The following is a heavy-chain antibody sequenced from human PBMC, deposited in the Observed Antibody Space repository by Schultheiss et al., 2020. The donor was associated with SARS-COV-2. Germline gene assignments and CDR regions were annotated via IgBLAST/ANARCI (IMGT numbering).Heavy chain of an antibody. CDR3: ARGFETRQLGGKNWFDP. V-gene: IGHV4-59*01. Sequence: SETLSLTCTVSGGSISSYYWSWIRQPPGKGLEWIGYIYYSGSTYYNPSLKSRVTISVDTSKNQFSLKLSSVTAADTAVYYCARGFETRQLGGKNWFDPWGQGTLVTVSS. D-gene: IGHD6-13*01. CDR1: GGSISSYY. J-gene: IGHJ5*02. CDR2: IYYSGST.